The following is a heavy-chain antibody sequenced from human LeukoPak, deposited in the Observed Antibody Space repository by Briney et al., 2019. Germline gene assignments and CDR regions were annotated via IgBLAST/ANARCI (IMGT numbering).Heavy chain of an antibody. D-gene: IGHD6-13*01. CDR3: ARALAAAGTVPLDY. CDR2: IYASGST. CDR1: GGSISSYY. V-gene: IGHV4-4*07. J-gene: IGHJ4*02. Sequence: PSETLSLTCTVSGGSISSYYWSWIRQPAGKGLEWIGRIYASGSTNYKPSLKSRVTMSLDTSKNQFSLKLTSVTAADTAVYYCARALAAAGTVPLDYWGQGTLVTVSS.